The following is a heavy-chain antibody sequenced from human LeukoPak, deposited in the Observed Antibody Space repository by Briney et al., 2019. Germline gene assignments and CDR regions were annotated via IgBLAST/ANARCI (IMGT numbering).Heavy chain of an antibody. V-gene: IGHV3-48*01. CDR2: ISSSSSTI. D-gene: IGHD3-16*01. CDR3: ARDGAEDFVDAFDI. J-gene: IGHJ3*02. Sequence: GGSLRLSCAASGFTFSSYSMNWVRQAPGKGLEWVSYISSSSSTIYYADSVKGRFTISRDNAKNSLYLQMNSLRAEDTAVYYCARDGAEDFVDAFDIWGQGTVVTVSS. CDR1: GFTFSSYS.